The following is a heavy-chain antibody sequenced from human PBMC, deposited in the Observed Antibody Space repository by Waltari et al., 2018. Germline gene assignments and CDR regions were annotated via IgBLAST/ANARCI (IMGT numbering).Heavy chain of an antibody. J-gene: IGHJ3*02. CDR1: GGSFSGYY. CDR2: MNNSGST. Sequence: QVQLQQWGAGVLKPSETLSLTCAVYGGSFSGYYWSWIRQPPGKGLEWIGEMNNSGSTNYNPSLKSRVTISVDTSKNQFSLKLSSVTAADTAVYYCARGGYSDAFDIWGQGTMVTVSS. CDR3: ARGGYSDAFDI. V-gene: IGHV4-34*01. D-gene: IGHD5-18*01.